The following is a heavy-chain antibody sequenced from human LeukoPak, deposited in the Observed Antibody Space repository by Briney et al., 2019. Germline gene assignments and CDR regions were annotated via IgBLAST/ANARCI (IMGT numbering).Heavy chain of an antibody. CDR3: TRGAGWLIDY. V-gene: IGHV4-59*01. J-gene: IGHJ4*02. Sequence: SQTLSLTCTVSDDSISDYYRGWIRQPPGKGLEWIGYFHNSGTSTYNPSLKSRVTISADTFKNQFSLKLNSLTTADTAVYYCTRGAGWLIDYWGQGILVTVSS. CDR1: DDSISDYY. D-gene: IGHD3-16*01. CDR2: FHNSGTS.